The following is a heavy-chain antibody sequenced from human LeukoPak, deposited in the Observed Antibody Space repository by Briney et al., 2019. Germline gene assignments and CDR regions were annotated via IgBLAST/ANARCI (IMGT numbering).Heavy chain of an antibody. Sequence: ASVKVSCKASGYTFATYDLNWVRQAPGQGLEWMGWINTNTGNPTYAQGFTGRFVFSLDTSVSTAYLQISSLKAEDTAVYYCARAAPAFDIWGQGTMVTVSS. V-gene: IGHV7-4-1*02. CDR1: GYTFATYD. J-gene: IGHJ3*02. CDR3: ARAAPAFDI. CDR2: INTNTGNP.